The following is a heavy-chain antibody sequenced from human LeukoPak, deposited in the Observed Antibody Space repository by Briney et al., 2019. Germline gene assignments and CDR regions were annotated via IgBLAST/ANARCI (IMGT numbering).Heavy chain of an antibody. Sequence: GGSLRLSCAASGFTFSSYAMSWVRQAPGKGLEWVSAISGSGGSTYYADSVKGRFTISRDNSKNTLYLQMNSLRAEDKAGYYCARANYDFWSGKYNYYSSYMEVWGKGTTVTVSS. CDR1: GFTFSSYA. D-gene: IGHD3-3*01. V-gene: IGHV3-23*01. CDR2: ISGSGGST. J-gene: IGHJ6*03. CDR3: ARANYDFWSGKYNYYSSYMEV.